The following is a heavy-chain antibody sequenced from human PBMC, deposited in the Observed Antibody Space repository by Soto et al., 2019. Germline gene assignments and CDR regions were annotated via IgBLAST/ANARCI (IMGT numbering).Heavy chain of an antibody. CDR1: GGFIGSSSYY. Sequence: QLQLQESGPGLVKPSETLSLTCTVSGGFIGSSSYYWGWIRQPPGKGLEWIGSIYDRGSTYSNPSLKSRLTPPLDTSKNQFSLKLTSVTAADTAVYYCARHGYTSGRTYFDYWGQGTLVTVSS. CDR3: ARHGYTSGRTYFDY. CDR2: IYDRGST. D-gene: IGHD6-19*01. J-gene: IGHJ4*02. V-gene: IGHV4-39*01.